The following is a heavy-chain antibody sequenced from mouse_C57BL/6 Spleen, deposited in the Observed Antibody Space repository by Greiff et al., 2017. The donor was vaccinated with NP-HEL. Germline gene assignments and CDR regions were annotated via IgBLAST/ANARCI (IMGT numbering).Heavy chain of an antibody. CDR2: IDPKGGET. V-gene: IGHV14-2*01. J-gene: IGHJ2*01. CDR1: GFTIKDYY. CDR3: TTEGTWNFDY. Sequence: VQLQQSGAELVKPGASVKLSCTASGFTIKDYYMHWVKQRPEQGLEWIGMIDPKGGETKYVQKFQGKATITADTSSNTASLQLSILTPEHSAVFYCTTEGTWNFDYWGQGTTLTVSS.